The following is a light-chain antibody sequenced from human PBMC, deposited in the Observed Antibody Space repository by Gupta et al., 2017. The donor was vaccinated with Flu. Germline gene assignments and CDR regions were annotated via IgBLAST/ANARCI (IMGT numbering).Light chain of an antibody. CDR2: DDS. J-gene: IGLJ1*01. V-gene: IGLV3-21*02. Sequence: SYVLTQSISVSVAPGQTASITCGGNNIASKTVHWYQHKPGQAPVLVIYDDSDRPSGIPERFSGSNPGNTATLTISRVEAGDEADYYGQVWDGGSDLYVFGAGTKVTVL. CDR1: NIASKT. CDR3: QVWDGGSDLYV.